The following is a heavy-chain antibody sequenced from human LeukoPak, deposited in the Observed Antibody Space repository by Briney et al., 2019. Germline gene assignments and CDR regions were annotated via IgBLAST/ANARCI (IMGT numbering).Heavy chain of an antibody. Sequence: PGGSLRLSCVVSGFTFSSSWMHWVRQAPGKGLVWVSRINSDGSGTTYADSVKGRFTVSRDNAKNTLYLQMNSLRVEDTAMYYCTRVFAGDEYSSSGYWGQGTLVTVSS. J-gene: IGHJ4*02. CDR3: TRVFAGDEYSSSGY. V-gene: IGHV3-74*01. CDR1: GFTFSSSW. D-gene: IGHD6-13*01. CDR2: INSDGSGT.